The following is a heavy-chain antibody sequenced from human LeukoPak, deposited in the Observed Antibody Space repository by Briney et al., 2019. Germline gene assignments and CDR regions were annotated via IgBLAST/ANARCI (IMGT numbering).Heavy chain of an antibody. Sequence: PGVSLRLSCAASGFTFSSYGMHWVRQAPGKGLEWVAFIRYDGSNKYYADSVKGRFTISRDNSKNTLYLQMNSLRAEDTAVYYCARASITMVRGAFDYWGQGTLVTVSS. V-gene: IGHV3-30*02. D-gene: IGHD3-10*01. CDR1: GFTFSSYG. CDR3: ARASITMVRGAFDY. CDR2: IRYDGSNK. J-gene: IGHJ4*02.